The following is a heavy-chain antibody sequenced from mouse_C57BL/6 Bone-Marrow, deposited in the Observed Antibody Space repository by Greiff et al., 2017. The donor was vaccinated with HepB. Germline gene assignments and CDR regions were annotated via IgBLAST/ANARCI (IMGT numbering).Heavy chain of an antibody. CDR1: GYTFTSYW. J-gene: IGHJ2*01. CDR3: ASGGDLLCQPGYFDY. V-gene: IGHV1-53*01. CDR2: INPSNGGT. Sequence: VQLQQSGTELVKPGASVKLSCKASGYTFTSYWMHWVKQRPGQGLEWIGNINPSNGGTNYNEKFKSKATLTVDKSTSTAYMQLSSLTSEDSAVYYCASGGDLLCQPGYFDYWGQGTTLTVSS. D-gene: IGHD2-1*01.